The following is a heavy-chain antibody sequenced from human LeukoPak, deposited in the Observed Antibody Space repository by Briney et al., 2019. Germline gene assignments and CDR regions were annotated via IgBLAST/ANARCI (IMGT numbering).Heavy chain of an antibody. V-gene: IGHV4-39*01. J-gene: IGHJ3*02. D-gene: IGHD3-10*01. Sequence: PSETLSLTCAVSGASISSSNYYWGWVRQSPGKGLEWIGNIYSSGNTYYNASLKSRVTMYIDTSKNQFSLKLSSVTAADTAMYYCARARAYYYGSGSRAFDIWGQGTMVTVSS. CDR2: IYSSGNT. CDR3: ARARAYYYGSGSRAFDI. CDR1: GASISSSNYY.